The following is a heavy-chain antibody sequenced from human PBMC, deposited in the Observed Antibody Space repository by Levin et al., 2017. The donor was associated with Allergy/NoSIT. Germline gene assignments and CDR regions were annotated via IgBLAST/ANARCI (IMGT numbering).Heavy chain of an antibody. V-gene: IGHV4-34*01. CDR2: INHSGST. Sequence: GSLRLSCAVYGGSFSAYYWSWIRQPPGKGLEWIGEINHSGSTNYNPSLKSRLNITVDTPRNQFSLSLRLVTAAATAVYYCARGGSKNIVVVPAAPFDNWGQGTLVTVSS. CDR3: ARGGSKNIVVVPAAPFDN. J-gene: IGHJ4*02. D-gene: IGHD2-2*01. CDR1: GGSFSAYY.